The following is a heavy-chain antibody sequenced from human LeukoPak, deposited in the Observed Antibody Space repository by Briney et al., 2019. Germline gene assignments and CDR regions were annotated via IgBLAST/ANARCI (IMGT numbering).Heavy chain of an antibody. CDR2: IYYSGST. J-gene: IGHJ4*02. V-gene: IGHV4-59*08. Sequence: PSETLSLTCTVXXGSISSYYWSWIRQPPGKGLEWIGYIYYSGSTNYNPSLKSRVTISVDTSKNQFSLKLSSVTAADTAVYYCARLYGEVFDYWGQGTLVTVSS. CDR1: XGSISSYY. D-gene: IGHD4-17*01. CDR3: ARLYGEVFDY.